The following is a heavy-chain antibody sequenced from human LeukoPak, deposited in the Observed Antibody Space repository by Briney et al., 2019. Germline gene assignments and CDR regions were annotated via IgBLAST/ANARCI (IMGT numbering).Heavy chain of an antibody. V-gene: IGHV4-61*01. Sequence: SETLSLTCTVSGGSVSSGSYYWRWIRQPPGKGLEWIGYIYYSGSTNYNPSLKSRVTISVDTSKNQFSLKLSSVTAADTAVYYCARAPRGYCSSTSCYLGALDYWGQGTLVTVSS. D-gene: IGHD2-2*01. CDR3: ARAPRGYCSSTSCYLGALDY. CDR1: GGSVSSGSYY. J-gene: IGHJ4*02. CDR2: IYYSGST.